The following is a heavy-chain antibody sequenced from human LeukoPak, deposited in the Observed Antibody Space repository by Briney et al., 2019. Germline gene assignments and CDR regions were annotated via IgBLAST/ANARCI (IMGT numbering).Heavy chain of an antibody. CDR2: ISGSGGST. Sequence: GGSLRLSCAASGFTFSSYAMSWVRQAPGKGLEWVSAISGSGGSTYYADSVKGRFTISRDNSKNTLYLQMNSLRAEDTAVYYCAKFSPPWDGLGFWSGYFSNWGQGTLVTVSS. CDR1: GFTFSSYA. J-gene: IGHJ4*02. V-gene: IGHV3-23*01. CDR3: AKFSPPWDGLGFWSGYFSN. D-gene: IGHD3-3*01.